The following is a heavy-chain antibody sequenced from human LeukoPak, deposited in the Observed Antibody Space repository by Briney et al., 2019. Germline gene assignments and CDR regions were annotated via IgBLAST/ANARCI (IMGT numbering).Heavy chain of an antibody. Sequence: PGGSLRLSCAASGFTFSSYGMHWVRQAPGKGLEWVAVISYDGSNKYYADSVKGRFTISRDNPKNTLYLQMNSLRAEDTAVYYCARDYDFWSGYYPIAYGMDVWGQGTTVTVSS. D-gene: IGHD3-3*01. V-gene: IGHV3-30*03. CDR3: ARDYDFWSGYYPIAYGMDV. CDR2: ISYDGSNK. CDR1: GFTFSSYG. J-gene: IGHJ6*02.